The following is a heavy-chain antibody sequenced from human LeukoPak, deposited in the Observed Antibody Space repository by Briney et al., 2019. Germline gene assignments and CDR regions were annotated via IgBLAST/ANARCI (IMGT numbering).Heavy chain of an antibody. D-gene: IGHD2-2*01. CDR2: INHSGST. Sequence: ASETLSLTCAVYGGSFSGYYWSWIRQPPGKGLEWLGEINHSGSTNYNPSLKNRVTISVDTSKNQFSLKLSSVTAADTAVYYCARVVQGFDDFEIWGQGTMVTVSS. CDR1: GGSFSGYY. V-gene: IGHV4-34*01. CDR3: ARVVQGFDDFEI. J-gene: IGHJ3*02.